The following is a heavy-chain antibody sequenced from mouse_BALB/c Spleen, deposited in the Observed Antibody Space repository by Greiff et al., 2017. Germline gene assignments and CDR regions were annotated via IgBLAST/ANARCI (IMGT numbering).Heavy chain of an antibody. CDR2: IWGGGST. CDR3: AKHFDWDGWYFDV. V-gene: IGHV2-6-5*01. J-gene: IGHJ1*01. CDR1: GFSLTDYG. Sequence: QVQLQQSGPGLVAPSQSLSITCTVSGFSLTDYGVSWIRQPPGKGLEWLGVIWGGGSTYYNSALKSRLSISKDNSKSQVFLKMNSLQTDDTAMYYCAKHFDWDGWYFDVWGAGTTVTVSS. D-gene: IGHD4-1*01.